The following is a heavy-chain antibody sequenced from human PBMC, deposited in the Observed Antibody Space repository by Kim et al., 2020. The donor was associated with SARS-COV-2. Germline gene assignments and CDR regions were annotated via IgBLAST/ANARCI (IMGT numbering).Heavy chain of an antibody. CDR3: ARDDYVWGSYPYQGANWVDS. D-gene: IGHD3-16*01. V-gene: IGHV3-48*02. Sequence: GGSLRLSCAASGFTFSTYSMNWVRQAPGKGLEWVSYIRNSSSNIYYADSVKGRFTISRDNAKNSLYLQMNSLRDEDTAVYYCARDDYVWGSYPYQGANWVDSWGQGTLVTVSS. J-gene: IGHJ5*01. CDR2: IRNSSSNI. CDR1: GFTFSTYS.